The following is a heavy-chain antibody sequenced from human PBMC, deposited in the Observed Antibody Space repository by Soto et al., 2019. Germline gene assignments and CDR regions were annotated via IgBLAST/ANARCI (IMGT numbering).Heavy chain of an antibody. Sequence: GASVKVSCKASGGTFSSYAISWVRQAPGQGLEWMGGIIPIFGTANYAQKFQGRVTITADESTSTAYMELSSLRSEDTAVYYCARWFGPPHAFDIWGQGTTDTVS. V-gene: IGHV1-69*13. J-gene: IGHJ3*02. D-gene: IGHD3-10*01. CDR2: IIPIFGTA. CDR3: ARWFGPPHAFDI. CDR1: GGTFSSYA.